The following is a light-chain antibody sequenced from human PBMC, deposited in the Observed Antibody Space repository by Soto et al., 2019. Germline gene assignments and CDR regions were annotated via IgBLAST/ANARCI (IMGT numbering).Light chain of an antibody. J-gene: IGKJ1*01. V-gene: IGKV1-5*01. CDR3: QQYSSYYRP. Sequence: DIHMTQSPSTLSGSVRDIVTICFLASQNVNIFLAWYQQKPGKAPKLLISDASTLESGVPSRFSGSGSGAEFTLTITGLQPDDSATYYCQQYSSYYRPFGQGTKVDIK. CDR2: DAS. CDR1: QNVNIF.